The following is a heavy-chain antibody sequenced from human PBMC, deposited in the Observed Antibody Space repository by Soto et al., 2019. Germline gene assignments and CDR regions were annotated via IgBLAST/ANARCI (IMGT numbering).Heavy chain of an antibody. D-gene: IGHD3-9*01. V-gene: IGHV4-61*08. CDR2: INHSGSN. CDR3: ARGGSNDWQVAFDI. Sequence: PSETLSLTCIVSGGSVGSGAYYWSWIRQSPGKGLEWIGEINHSGSNNYSPSLKSRVTMSLDTSKNQFSLKLTSVTAADTAVYYCARGGSNDWQVAFDIWGQGTMVTVSS. J-gene: IGHJ3*02. CDR1: GGSVGSGAYY.